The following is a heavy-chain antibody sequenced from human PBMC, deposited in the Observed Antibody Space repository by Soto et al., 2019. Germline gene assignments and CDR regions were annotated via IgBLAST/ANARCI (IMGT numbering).Heavy chain of an antibody. D-gene: IGHD2-2*01. CDR3: AHGSCSSADCYPNPYLDY. V-gene: IGHV2-5*01. CDR1: GFSLSTTAEG. CDR2: IYWYDDE. Sequence: QITLKESGPTLVKPTQTLTLTCTFSGFSLSTTAEGVGWIRQPPGKALEWLALIYWYDDERYTPSLKSRLTITKDTAKHQVDLTMTNVDPVDTATYYCAHGSCSSADCYPNPYLDYWGQGILVTVSS. J-gene: IGHJ4*02.